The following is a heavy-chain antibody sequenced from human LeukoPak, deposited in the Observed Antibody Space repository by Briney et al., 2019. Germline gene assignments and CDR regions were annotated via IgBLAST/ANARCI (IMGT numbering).Heavy chain of an antibody. V-gene: IGHV3-11*01. CDR3: ARGAPWAYYFDY. D-gene: IGHD1-26*01. CDR2: ISTRDNTI. J-gene: IGHJ4*02. Sequence: KPGGSLRLSCTAPGFTFSDYYMSWIRQTPGKGLEWLSYISTRDNTIQYADSVKGRFTISRDNANNSVFLQMNNLRAEDSAIYYCARGAPWAYYFDYWGQGSLVTVSS. CDR1: GFTFSDYY.